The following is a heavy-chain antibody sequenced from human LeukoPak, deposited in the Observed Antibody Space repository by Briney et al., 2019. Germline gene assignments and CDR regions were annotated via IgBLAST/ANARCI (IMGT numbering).Heavy chain of an antibody. Sequence: PGGSLRLSCAASGFTFSSYGMHWVRQAPGKGLEWVAVIWYDGSNKYYADSVKGRFTISRDNSKNTLYLQMNSLRAEDTAVYYCAREYYDSSGYYGYWGQGTLVTVPS. CDR1: GFTFSSYG. CDR3: AREYYDSSGYYGY. CDR2: IWYDGSNK. J-gene: IGHJ4*02. V-gene: IGHV3-33*01. D-gene: IGHD3-22*01.